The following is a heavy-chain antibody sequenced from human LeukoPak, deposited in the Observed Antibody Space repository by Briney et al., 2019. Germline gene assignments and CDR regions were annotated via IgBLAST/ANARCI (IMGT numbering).Heavy chain of an antibody. CDR3: ARGSISWSFDY. D-gene: IGHD3-3*02. Sequence: SGPTLVNPTQTLTLSCTFSGFSRSTSGEGVGWIRQPPGKALEWLALIYLDDDKRYSPSLKSRLTIIKDTSKNQVVLTMTNMDPVDTATYYCARGSISWSFDYWGQGTLVTVSS. CDR1: GFSRSTSGEG. CDR2: IYLDDDK. J-gene: IGHJ4*02. V-gene: IGHV2-5*02.